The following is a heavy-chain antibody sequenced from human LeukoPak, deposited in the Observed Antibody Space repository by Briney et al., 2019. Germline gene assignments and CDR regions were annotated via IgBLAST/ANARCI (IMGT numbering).Heavy chain of an antibody. CDR3: ARDKDWGSQERYYYYMDV. D-gene: IGHD7-27*01. CDR1: GGSISSYY. V-gene: IGHV4-59*01. Sequence: SETLSLTCTVSGGSISSYYWSWIRQPPGKGLEWIGYIYYSGSTNYNPSLKSRVTISVDTSKNQFSLKLSSVTAADTAVYYCARDKDWGSQERYYYYMDVWGKGTTVTVSS. J-gene: IGHJ6*03. CDR2: IYYSGST.